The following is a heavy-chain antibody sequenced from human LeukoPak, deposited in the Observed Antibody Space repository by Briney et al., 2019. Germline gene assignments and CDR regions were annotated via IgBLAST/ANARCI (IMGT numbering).Heavy chain of an antibody. V-gene: IGHV3-23*01. D-gene: IGHD3-3*01. CDR1: GFTFSSYA. CDR3: AKGGGTYYDFWGYYYMDV. CDR2: ISGSGGST. J-gene: IGHJ6*03. Sequence: PGGSLRLSCAASGFTFSSYAMSWVRQAPGKGLEWVSAISGSGGSTYYADSVKGRFTISRDNSKNTLYLQMNSLRAEDTAVYYCAKGGGTYYDFWGYYYMDVWGKGTTVTVSS.